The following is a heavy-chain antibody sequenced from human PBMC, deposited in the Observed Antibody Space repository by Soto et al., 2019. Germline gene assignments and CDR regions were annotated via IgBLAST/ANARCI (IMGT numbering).Heavy chain of an antibody. CDR3: ARLGSSSWYEYIQH. J-gene: IGHJ1*01. CDR1: GGSISSYY. D-gene: IGHD6-13*01. V-gene: IGHV4-59*08. Sequence: SETLSLTCTVSGGSISSYYWSWIRQPPGKGLEWIGYIYYSGSTNYNPSLKSRVTISVDTSKNQFSLKLSSVTAADTAVYYCARLGSSSWYEYIQHWGQGTLVTVSS. CDR2: IYYSGST.